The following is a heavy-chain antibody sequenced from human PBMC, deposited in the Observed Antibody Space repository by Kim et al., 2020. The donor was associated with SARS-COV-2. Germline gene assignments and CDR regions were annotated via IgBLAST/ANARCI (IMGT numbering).Heavy chain of an antibody. V-gene: IGHV4-39*01. Sequence: SETLSLTCTVSGGSISSSSYYWGWIRQPPGKGLEWIGSIYYSGSTYYNPSLKSRVTISVDTSKNQFSLKLSSVTAADTAVYYCARPSIRNWYFDLWGRGTLVTVSS. J-gene: IGHJ2*01. CDR1: GGSISSSSYY. D-gene: IGHD3-3*02. CDR3: ARPSIRNWYFDL. CDR2: IYYSGST.